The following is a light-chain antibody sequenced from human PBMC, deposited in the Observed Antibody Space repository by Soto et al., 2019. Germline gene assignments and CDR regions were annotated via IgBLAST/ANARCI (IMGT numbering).Light chain of an antibody. J-gene: IGKJ2*01. CDR1: QNVRNW. V-gene: IGKV1-5*03. Sequence: DVEMTQSPSTLPTSIGDRVTINCRASQNVRNWLAWYQQKPGKAPKLLIYKASRLESGVPSRFSASGSGTDFTLTIKSLQSDDFATYFCQQYSKESTFGQGTKLEIK. CDR2: KAS. CDR3: QQYSKEST.